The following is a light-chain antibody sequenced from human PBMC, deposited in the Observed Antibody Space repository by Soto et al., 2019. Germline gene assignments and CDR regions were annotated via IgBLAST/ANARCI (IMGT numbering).Light chain of an antibody. CDR1: SSNIGSNT. J-gene: IGLJ3*02. Sequence: QAVLTQPPSASGTPGQRVTISCSGSSSNIGSNTVNWYQQLPGTAPKLLIYSSNQRPSGVPDRFSGSKSGTSASLAISGLQSEDEADYFCATGDDSLNGPVFGAGTKVTVL. CDR2: SSN. V-gene: IGLV1-44*01. CDR3: ATGDDSLNGPV.